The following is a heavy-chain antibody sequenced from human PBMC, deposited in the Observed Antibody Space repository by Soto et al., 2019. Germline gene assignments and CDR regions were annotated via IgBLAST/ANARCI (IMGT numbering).Heavy chain of an antibody. J-gene: IGHJ6*02. CDR3: ARHYSAMGV. CDR1: GFTVSSDS. V-gene: IGHV3-53*02. CDR2: IYSDNNT. Sequence: EVQLVETGGDLIQPGGSLRLSCAASGFTVSSDSMTWVRQAPGKGLEWISIIYSDNNTDYADSVKGRFSISRDTSKNILYLQMNSLRAEDTAEYYCARHYSAMGVWGQGTPVTVSS.